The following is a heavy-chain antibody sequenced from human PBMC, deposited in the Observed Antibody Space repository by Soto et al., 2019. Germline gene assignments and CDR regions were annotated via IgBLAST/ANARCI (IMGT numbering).Heavy chain of an antibody. CDR2: ISGSGGSK. V-gene: IGHV3-23*01. CDR1: GFTFSSQA. J-gene: IGHJ6*03. CDR3: AKGPANWGECYFMGV. D-gene: IGHD7-27*01. Sequence: EVQLLESGGGSVQPGGSLRLSCAASGFTFSSQAMSWVRQAPRKGLEWVSIISGSGGSKYYADSVKGRFTISRDNSKNTLYLQMNSLRAEDTAVYYCAKGPANWGECYFMGVWGKGTTVTVSS.